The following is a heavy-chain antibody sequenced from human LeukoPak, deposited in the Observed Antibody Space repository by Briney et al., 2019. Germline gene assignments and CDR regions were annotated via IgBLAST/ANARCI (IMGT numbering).Heavy chain of an antibody. J-gene: IGHJ4*02. V-gene: IGHV3-66*01. CDR1: GFTVGSNY. CDR2: MYSSGTT. D-gene: IGHD1-20*01. CDR3: ARGEYNWNDLHF. Sequence: GGSLRLSCAAFGFTVGSNYMNWVGQTPGRGLERVSVMYSSGTTHYADSVKGRFTISRDNSKNMLYLQMNSLRAEDTAVYYCARGEYNWNDLHFWGQGTLVTVSS.